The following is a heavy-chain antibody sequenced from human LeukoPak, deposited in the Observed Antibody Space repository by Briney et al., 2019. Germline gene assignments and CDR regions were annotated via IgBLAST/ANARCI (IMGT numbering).Heavy chain of an antibody. D-gene: IGHD5-24*01. CDR3: ARDRGDGYNSGAFDI. Sequence: SETLSLTCTVSGGSISSSSYYWGWIRQPPGKGLEWIGSIYYSGSTYYNPSLKSRVTISVDTSKNQFSLKLSSVTAADTAVYYCARDRGDGYNSGAFDIWGQGTMVTVSS. J-gene: IGHJ3*02. V-gene: IGHV4-39*07. CDR2: IYYSGST. CDR1: GGSISSSSYY.